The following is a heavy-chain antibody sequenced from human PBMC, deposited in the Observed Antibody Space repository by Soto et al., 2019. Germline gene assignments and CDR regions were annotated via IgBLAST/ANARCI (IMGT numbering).Heavy chain of an antibody. CDR1: GFTFSSYA. V-gene: IGHV3-23*01. CDR2: ISGSGGST. CDR3: AKVLEAGVYYYYYYGMDV. D-gene: IGHD2-8*01. J-gene: IGHJ6*02. Sequence: HPGGSLRLSCAASGFTFSSYAVSWVRQAPGKGLEWVSAISGSGGSTYYADSVKGRFTISRDNSKNTLYLQMNSLRAEDTAVYYCAKVLEAGVYYYYYYGMDVWGQGTTVTVSS.